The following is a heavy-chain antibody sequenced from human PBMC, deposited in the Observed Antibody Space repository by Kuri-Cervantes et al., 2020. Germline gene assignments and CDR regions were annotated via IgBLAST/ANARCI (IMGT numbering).Heavy chain of an antibody. J-gene: IGHJ5*02. CDR1: GFSLSTVGEG. V-gene: IGHV2-5*02. Sequence: SGPTLVKPTQTLTLTCTFSGFSLSTVGEGVAWIRQPPGKALEWLALIFWDDDKRYSPSLKTRVAITRGTSENQVVLTLTNVDPLDTATYFCAHRRGTGWFGPWGQGTLVTVSS. CDR2: IFWDDDK. CDR3: AHRRGTGWFGP.